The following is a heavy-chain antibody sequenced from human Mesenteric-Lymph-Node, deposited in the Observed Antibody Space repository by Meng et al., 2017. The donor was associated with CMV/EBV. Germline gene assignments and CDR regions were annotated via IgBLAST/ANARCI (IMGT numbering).Heavy chain of an antibody. D-gene: IGHD7-27*01. V-gene: IGHV4-39*07. CDR1: GGSISSSSYY. Sequence: CTVSGGSISSSSYYWGWIRQPPGKGLEWIGSIYYSGSTYYNPSLKSRVTISVDTSKNQFSLKLSSVTAADTAVYYCARSNWEYYYYGMDVWGQGTTVTVSS. CDR2: IYYSGST. CDR3: ARSNWEYYYYGMDV. J-gene: IGHJ6*02.